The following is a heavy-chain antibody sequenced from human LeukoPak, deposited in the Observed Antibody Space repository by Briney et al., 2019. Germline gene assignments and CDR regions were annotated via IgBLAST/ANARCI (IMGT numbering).Heavy chain of an antibody. CDR3: ARLLFGELDDY. V-gene: IGHV1-2*06. CDR1: GYTFTGYY. D-gene: IGHD3-10*01. CDR2: INPNSGGT. J-gene: IGHJ4*02. Sequence: ASVKVSCKASGYTFTGYYMHWVRQAPGQGLEWMGRINPNSGGTDYTQKFQGRVTMTRDTSISTAYMELSRLSSDDTAVYYCARLLFGELDDYWGQGTLITVSS.